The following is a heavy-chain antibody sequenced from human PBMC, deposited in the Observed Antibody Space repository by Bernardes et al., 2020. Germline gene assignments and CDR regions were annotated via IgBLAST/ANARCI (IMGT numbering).Heavy chain of an antibody. CDR3: AAHPDYCGSPNCWFDP. D-gene: IGHD2-2*01. CDR1: GFTFTNYA. J-gene: IGHJ5*02. Sequence: GGSLRLSCAASGFTFTNYAMSWVRQAPGKGPEWVSGISGSGYRTNYADSVKGRFTISRDNFKKTMYLQMDSLRAEDTAVYYCAAHPDYCGSPNCWFDPWGQGALVNVSS. V-gene: IGHV3-23*01. CDR2: ISGSGYRT.